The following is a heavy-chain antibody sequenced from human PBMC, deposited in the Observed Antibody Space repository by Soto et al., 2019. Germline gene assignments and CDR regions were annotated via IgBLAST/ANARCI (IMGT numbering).Heavy chain of an antibody. CDR2: ISGSGGST. Sequence: GVLRLSCAASGFTFSSYAMSWVRQAPGKGLEWVSAISGSGGSTYYADSVKGRFTISRDNSKNTLYLQMNSLRAEDTAVYYCAKSLVVVPAAIGAYYYGMDVWGQGTTVTVSS. D-gene: IGHD2-2*01. V-gene: IGHV3-23*01. CDR1: GFTFSSYA. J-gene: IGHJ6*02. CDR3: AKSLVVVPAAIGAYYYGMDV.